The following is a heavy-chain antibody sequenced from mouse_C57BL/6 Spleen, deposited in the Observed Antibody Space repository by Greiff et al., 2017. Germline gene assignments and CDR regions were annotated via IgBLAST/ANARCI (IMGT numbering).Heavy chain of an antibody. D-gene: IGHD1-1*01. CDR3: SRGRVVYGSSYQCIDV. CDR1: GYSFTSYW. Sequence: QVQLQQPGAELVKPGASVKLSCKASGYSFTSYWMQWVKQRPGQGLEWIGEIYPSDSYTNYKQKFKGKATLTVDTASSTAYMQLSSLTAEDSAAYCYSRGRVVYGSSYQCIDVWGKGTSVTVSS. V-gene: IGHV1-50*01. J-gene: IGHJ1*03. CDR2: IYPSDSYT.